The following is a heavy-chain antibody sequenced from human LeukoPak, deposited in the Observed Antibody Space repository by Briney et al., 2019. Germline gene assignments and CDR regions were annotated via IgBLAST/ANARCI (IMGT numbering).Heavy chain of an antibody. CDR2: IYYDGYP. V-gene: IGHV4-59*01. Sequence: SETLSLTCNVSVASLSSYFWSWIRQPPGKGLEWIGYIYYDGYPNYSPSLRSRITISVEKSKSQFSLNLRSVTAADTALYFCAGTELGYCTVTGCPLESWGQGTLVTVSS. CDR3: AGTELGYCTVTGCPLES. D-gene: IGHD2-8*02. CDR1: VASLSSYF. J-gene: IGHJ4*02.